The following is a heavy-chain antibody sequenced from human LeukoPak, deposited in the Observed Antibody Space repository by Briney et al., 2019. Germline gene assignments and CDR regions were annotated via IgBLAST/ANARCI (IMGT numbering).Heavy chain of an antibody. J-gene: IGHJ4*02. Sequence: SETLSLTCAVYGGSFSGYSWSWIRQPPGKGLEWIGEINHSGSTNYNPSLKSRVTISVDTSKNQFSLKLSSVTAADTAVYYCARRPRSYGRETNFDYWGQGTLVTVSS. CDR2: INHSGST. CDR1: GGSFSGYS. D-gene: IGHD5-18*01. V-gene: IGHV4-34*01. CDR3: ARRPRSYGRETNFDY.